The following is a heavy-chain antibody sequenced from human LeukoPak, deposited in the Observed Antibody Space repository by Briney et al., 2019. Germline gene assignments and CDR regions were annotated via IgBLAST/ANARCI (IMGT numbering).Heavy chain of an antibody. CDR3: ARGAMTTGPNWFDP. J-gene: IGHJ5*02. CDR1: GYTFTSYD. CDR2: MNPNSGNT. V-gene: IGHV1-8*01. D-gene: IGHD4-11*01. Sequence: ASVKVSCKASGYTFTSYDINWVRQATGQGLEGRGWMNPNSGNTGYAQKFQGRVTMTRNTSISTAYMELSSLRSEDTAVYYCARGAMTTGPNWFDPWGQGTLVTVSS.